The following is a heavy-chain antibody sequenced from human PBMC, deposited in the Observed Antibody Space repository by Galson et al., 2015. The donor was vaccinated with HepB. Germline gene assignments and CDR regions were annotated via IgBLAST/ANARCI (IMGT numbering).Heavy chain of an antibody. D-gene: IGHD6-13*01. Sequence: SVKVSCKASGGTFSSYTISWVRQAPGQGLEWMGRIIPILGIANYAQKFQGRVTITADKSTSTAYMELSSLRSEDTAVYYCARDGGIAAAATGAFDIWGQGTMVTVSS. CDR3: ARDGGIAAAATGAFDI. CDR1: GGTFSSYT. V-gene: IGHV1-69*04. CDR2: IIPILGIA. J-gene: IGHJ3*02.